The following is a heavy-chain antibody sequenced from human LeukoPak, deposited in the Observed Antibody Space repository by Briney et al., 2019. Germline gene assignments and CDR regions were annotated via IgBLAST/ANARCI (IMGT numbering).Heavy chain of an antibody. V-gene: IGHV1-46*01. CDR3: AREQYYSDGSGYATLFDY. J-gene: IGHJ4*02. CDR2: IDPSTGST. Sequence: GASVKVSCKASGYTFTNYYIHWVRQAPGQGLEWMGIIDPSTGSTDFAQKFQGRVTMTRDTYTSTVYMELSSLRSEDTAVHYCAREQYYSDGSGYATLFDYWGLGTLVTVSS. D-gene: IGHD3-22*01. CDR1: GYTFTNYY.